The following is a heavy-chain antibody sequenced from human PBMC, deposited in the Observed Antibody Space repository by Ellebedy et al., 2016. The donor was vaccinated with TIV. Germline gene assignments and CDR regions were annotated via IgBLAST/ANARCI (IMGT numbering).Heavy chain of an antibody. CDR2: TAKHGRGI. J-gene: IGHJ6*01. CDR3: TRNLRGLQVFDWFPYAVDV. D-gene: IGHD3-9*01. Sequence: PGGSLRLSCAASGFPFRTYWMHWVRQAPGKGPGWAWRTAKHGRGINYPDSVKGRFTISRANAKNTLYLQLDSLRAEDTASYYCTRNLRGLQVFDWFPYAVDVWGQGTTVTVSS. V-gene: IGHV3-74*01. CDR1: GFPFRTYW.